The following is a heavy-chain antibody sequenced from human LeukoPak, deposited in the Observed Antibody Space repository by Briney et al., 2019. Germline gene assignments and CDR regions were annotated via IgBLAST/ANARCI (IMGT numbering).Heavy chain of an antibody. Sequence: SETLSLTCSVYGGSFSDYFWGWIRQPPGKGLEWIGEINHSGRTYYNPSLKSRVTISVDTSKNQLSLNLSSVTAADTAVYYCARKVVVVPAAIHYGMDVWGQGTTVTVSS. J-gene: IGHJ6*02. CDR2: INHSGRT. CDR3: ARKVVVVPAAIHYGMDV. V-gene: IGHV4-34*01. D-gene: IGHD2-2*01. CDR1: GGSFSDYF.